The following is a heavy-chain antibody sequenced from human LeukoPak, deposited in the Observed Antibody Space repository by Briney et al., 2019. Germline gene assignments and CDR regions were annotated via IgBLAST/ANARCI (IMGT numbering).Heavy chain of an antibody. Sequence: SETLSLTCTVSGYSISSGYYWGWIRQPPGKGLEWIGSIYHSGSTYYNPSLKSRVTISVDTSKNQFSLKLSSVTAADTAVYYCASTIVVVPAAMSEKYAVAFDIWGQGTMVTVSS. CDR2: IYHSGST. J-gene: IGHJ3*02. V-gene: IGHV4-38-2*02. CDR1: GYSISSGYY. D-gene: IGHD2-2*01. CDR3: ASTIVVVPAAMSEKYAVAFDI.